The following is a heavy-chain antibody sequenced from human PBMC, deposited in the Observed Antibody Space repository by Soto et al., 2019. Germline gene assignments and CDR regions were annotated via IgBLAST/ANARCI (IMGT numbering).Heavy chain of an antibody. Sequence: QTGGSLRLSCAASGFTFSSFAMSWVRQAPGKGLEWVSAISGSGGSTYYADSVKGRFTISRDNSKNTMYLQMNSLRAEDTAVYYCATKGYCGGDCYSSYYYYGMDVWGQGTTVTVSS. D-gene: IGHD2-21*02. CDR2: ISGSGGST. CDR3: ATKGYCGGDCYSSYYYYGMDV. V-gene: IGHV3-23*01. J-gene: IGHJ6*02. CDR1: GFTFSSFA.